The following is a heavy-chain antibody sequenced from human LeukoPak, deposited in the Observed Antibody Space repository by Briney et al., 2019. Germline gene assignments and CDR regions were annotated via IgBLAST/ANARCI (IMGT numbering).Heavy chain of an antibody. V-gene: IGHV3-11*04. CDR2: ITSSGDII. CDR3: ARRYEYSSCYFDY. CDR1: GFTSSDYY. D-gene: IGHD6-6*01. J-gene: IGHJ4*02. Sequence: PGGSLRLSCAASGFTSSDYYMNWIRQAPGKGLEWISYITSSGDIIYYADSVKGRFTISRDNAKNSLYLQMNSLRAEDTAVYYCARRYEYSSCYFDYWGQGTLVTVSS.